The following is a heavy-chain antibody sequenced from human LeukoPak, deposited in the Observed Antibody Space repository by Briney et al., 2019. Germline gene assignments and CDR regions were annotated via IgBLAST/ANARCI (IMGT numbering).Heavy chain of an antibody. J-gene: IGHJ3*02. CDR1: GGSICIYY. Sequence: PSETLSLTCTVSGGSICIYYWSWLRQPPGKGLEWIGYIYYSGSTNYNPSLKSRVTISVDTSKNQFSLKLSSVTAADTAVYYCARGLLLTGDAFDIWGQGTMVTVSS. D-gene: IGHD1-14*01. CDR3: ARGLLLTGDAFDI. CDR2: IYYSGST. V-gene: IGHV4-59*01.